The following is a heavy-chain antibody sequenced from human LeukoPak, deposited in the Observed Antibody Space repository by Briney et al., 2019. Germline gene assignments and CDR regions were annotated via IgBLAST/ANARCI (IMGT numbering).Heavy chain of an antibody. D-gene: IGHD4/OR15-4a*01. CDR2: IYYSGST. Sequence: PSETLSLTCTVSGGSISSSSYYWGWVRQPPEKGLEWIGSIYYSGSTYYNPSLKSRVTISVDTSKNQLSPKLSSVTAADTAVYYCARPLVRDYYFDYWGQGTLVTVSS. V-gene: IGHV4-39*01. CDR3: ARPLVRDYYFDY. CDR1: GGSISSSSYY. J-gene: IGHJ4*02.